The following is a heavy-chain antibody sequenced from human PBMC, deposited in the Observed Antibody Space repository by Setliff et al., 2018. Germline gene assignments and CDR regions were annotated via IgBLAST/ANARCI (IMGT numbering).Heavy chain of an antibody. CDR2: ISPDSIHI. CDR1: GFTFRTFS. D-gene: IGHD6-25*01. CDR3: ARSPANGGHDAFDI. V-gene: IGHV3-21*01. Sequence: GESLKISCAASGFTFRTFSMHWVRQAPGKGLEWVSSISPDSIHIYYADSVKGRLTISRDNAWDSLYLQMNSLGAEDTAVYYCARSPANGGHDAFDIWGRGQWSPSL. J-gene: IGHJ3*02.